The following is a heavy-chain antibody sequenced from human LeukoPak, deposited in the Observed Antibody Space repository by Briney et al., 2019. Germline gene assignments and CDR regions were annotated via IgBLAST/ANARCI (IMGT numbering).Heavy chain of an antibody. D-gene: IGHD3-10*01. CDR2: INPNSGGT. J-gene: IGHJ4*02. CDR1: GYTFTGYY. Sequence: ASVKVSCKASGYTFTGYYMHWVRQAAGQGLEWMGWINPNSGGTNYAQKFQGRVTMTRDTSISTAYMELSRLRSDDTAVYYCARERVMVRGVRYIHFDYWGQGTLVTVSS. CDR3: ARERVMVRGVRYIHFDY. V-gene: IGHV1-2*02.